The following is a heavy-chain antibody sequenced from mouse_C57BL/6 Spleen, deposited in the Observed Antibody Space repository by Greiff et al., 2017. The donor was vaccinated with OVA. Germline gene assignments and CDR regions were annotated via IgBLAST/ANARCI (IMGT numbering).Heavy chain of an antibody. D-gene: IGHD2-1*01. Sequence: EVKVEESGGGLVQPGGSMKLSCAASGFTFSDAWMDWVRQSPEKGLEWVAEIRNKANNHATYYAESVKGRFTISRDDSKSSVYLQMNSLRAEDTGIYYCTRRGDYGNYPFAYWGQGTLVTVSA. CDR1: GFTFSDAW. J-gene: IGHJ3*01. CDR2: IRNKANNHAT. CDR3: TRRGDYGNYPFAY. V-gene: IGHV6-6*01.